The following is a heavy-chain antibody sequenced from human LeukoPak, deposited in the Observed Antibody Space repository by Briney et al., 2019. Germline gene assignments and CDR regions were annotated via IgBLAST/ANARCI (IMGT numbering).Heavy chain of an antibody. Sequence: SETLSLTCAVYGGSFSGYYWSWIRQPPGKGLEWIGEINHSGSTNYNPSLKSRVTISVDTSKNQFSLKLSSVTAADTAVYYCARRYSGSYRYYYHYMDVWGKGTTVTISS. V-gene: IGHV4-34*01. CDR3: ARRYSGSYRYYYHYMDV. CDR2: INHSGST. D-gene: IGHD1-26*01. CDR1: GGSFSGYY. J-gene: IGHJ6*03.